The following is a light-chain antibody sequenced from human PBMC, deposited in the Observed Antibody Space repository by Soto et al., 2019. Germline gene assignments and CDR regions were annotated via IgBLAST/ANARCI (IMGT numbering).Light chain of an antibody. CDR1: QSVSSN. CDR2: GAS. J-gene: IGKJ5*01. V-gene: IGKV3-15*01. Sequence: EIVMTQSPVTLSVSPGERATLSCRASQSVSSNLAWYQQKPGQAPRLLIYGASTRATGIPDRFSGSGSGTDFTLTISSLQSEDFAVYFCQQYDNWPPITFGQGTRLEIK. CDR3: QQYDNWPPIT.